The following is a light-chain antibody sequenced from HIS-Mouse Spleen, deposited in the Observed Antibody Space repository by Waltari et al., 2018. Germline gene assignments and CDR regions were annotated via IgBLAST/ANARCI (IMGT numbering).Light chain of an antibody. J-gene: IGKJ4*01. CDR2: LAS. Sequence: DIVMTQSPDSLAVSLGKRATINCKSSQSVLYSSNNKNYLAWYQQNPGQPPKLLIYLASTRESGVPDRFSGSGSGTDFTLTISSLQAEDVAVYYCQQYYSTPTFGGGTKVEIK. CDR1: QSVLYSSNNKNY. V-gene: IGKV4-1*01. CDR3: QQYYSTPT.